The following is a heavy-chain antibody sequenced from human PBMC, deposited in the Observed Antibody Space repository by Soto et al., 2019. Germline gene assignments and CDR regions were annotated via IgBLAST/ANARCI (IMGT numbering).Heavy chain of an antibody. CDR1: GYPFSTYG. CDR2: ISPDSGNT. CDR3: ARDLGYTWNYWGAFEL. Sequence: XPVKVASKASGYPFSTYGVRWGRQAPGQGLEWVGWISPDSGNTNYAQKLQGRVTMTTDTSTTTVYMELRSLRSDDTAVYYCARDLGYTWNYWGAFELWGQGTTVTVSS. D-gene: IGHD1-20*01. V-gene: IGHV1-18*04. J-gene: IGHJ6*02.